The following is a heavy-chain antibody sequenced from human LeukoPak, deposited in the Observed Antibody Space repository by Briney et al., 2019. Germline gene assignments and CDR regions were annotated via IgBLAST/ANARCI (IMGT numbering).Heavy chain of an antibody. Sequence: ASVKVSCKASGYTFTGYYMHCVRQAPGQGLEWMGWINPNSGGTNYAQKFQGRVTMTRDTYTSTAYMELSRLRSDDTAVFYCARVGQWELDRFHDYWGQGTLVTVSS. CDR1: GYTFTGYY. CDR2: INPNSGGT. V-gene: IGHV1-2*02. D-gene: IGHD1-26*01. J-gene: IGHJ4*02. CDR3: ARVGQWELDRFHDY.